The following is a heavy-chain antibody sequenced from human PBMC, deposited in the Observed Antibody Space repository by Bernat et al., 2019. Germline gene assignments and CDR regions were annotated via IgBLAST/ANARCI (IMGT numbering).Heavy chain of an antibody. J-gene: IGHJ2*01. CDR3: ARGGLSGYYYWYFDL. Sequence: EVQLVESGGGLVQPGGSLRLSCAASGFTFSSYDMHWVRQATGKGLEWVSAIGTACDPYYPGSVKGRFTISRENAKNSLYLQMNSLRAGDTAVYYCARGGLSGYYYWYFDLWGRGTLVTVSS. D-gene: IGHD3-22*01. CDR1: GFTFSSYD. V-gene: IGHV3-13*05. CDR2: IGTACDP.